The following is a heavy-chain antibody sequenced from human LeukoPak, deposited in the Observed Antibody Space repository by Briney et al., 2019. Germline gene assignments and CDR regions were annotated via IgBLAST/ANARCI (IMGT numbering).Heavy chain of an antibody. V-gene: IGHV3-23*01. CDR3: AKDKGAVTGTFDY. CDR1: GFTFSTYA. Sequence: GGSLRLSYAASGFTFSTYAMSWVRQAPGKGLEWVSGLTGGGGGTSYADSVKGRFTISRDNSKNTLYLQMNSLRAEDTAVYYCAKDKGAVTGTFDYWGQGTLVTVSS. D-gene: IGHD1-14*01. J-gene: IGHJ4*02. CDR2: LTGGGGGT.